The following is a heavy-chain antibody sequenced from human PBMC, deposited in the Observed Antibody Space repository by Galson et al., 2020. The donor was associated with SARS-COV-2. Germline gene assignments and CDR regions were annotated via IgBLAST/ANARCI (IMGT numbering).Heavy chain of an antibody. Sequence: TGGSLRLSCAASGFTSSSYGMHWVRQAPGKGLEWVAVISYDGSNKYYADSVKGRFTISRDNSKNTLYLQMNSLRAEDTAVYYCASSDGWLIDYWGQGTLVTVSS. CDR3: ASSDGWLIDY. D-gene: IGHD5-12*01. CDR2: ISYDGSNK. V-gene: IGHV3-30*03. CDR1: GFTSSSYG. J-gene: IGHJ4*02.